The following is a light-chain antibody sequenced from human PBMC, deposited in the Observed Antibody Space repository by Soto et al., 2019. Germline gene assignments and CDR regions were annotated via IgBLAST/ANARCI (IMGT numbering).Light chain of an antibody. Sequence: QSVLTQPPSVSGAPGLRVTISCTGSSSNIGAGYDLHWYQQIPGKAPKLLIYGNSNRPSGVPDRFSGSKSGTSASLAITGLRAEDEAEYYCQSYDSSLSAYVFGTGTKLTVL. CDR1: SSNIGAGYD. CDR3: QSYDSSLSAYV. J-gene: IGLJ1*01. CDR2: GNS. V-gene: IGLV1-40*01.